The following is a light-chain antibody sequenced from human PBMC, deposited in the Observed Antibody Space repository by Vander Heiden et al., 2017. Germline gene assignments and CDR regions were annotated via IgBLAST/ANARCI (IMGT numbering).Light chain of an antibody. CDR2: AAS. CDR1: QSISSY. Sequence: DIQMTQSPSSLSASVGDRVTITCRASQSISSYLNWYQQKPGKAPKLLIYAASSFQSGVPSRFSGSGPGTDFTLTISRLQPEDFATYYCQQSDSTPLTFGQGTKVEIK. CDR3: QQSDSTPLT. V-gene: IGKV1-39*01. J-gene: IGKJ1*01.